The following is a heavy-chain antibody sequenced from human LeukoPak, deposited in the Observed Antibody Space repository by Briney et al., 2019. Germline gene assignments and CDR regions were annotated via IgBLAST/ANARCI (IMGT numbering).Heavy chain of an antibody. J-gene: IGHJ6*03. Sequence: ASVKVSCKASGYTFTSYGITWVRQAPGQGLEWMGWISAYNGNTNYAQKLQGRVTMTTDTSTSTAYMELRSLRSDDTAVYYCAREGDYDFWSGYYTSNYYYYMDVWGKGTTVTVSS. CDR3: AREGDYDFWSGYYTSNYYYYMDV. V-gene: IGHV1-18*01. CDR2: ISAYNGNT. D-gene: IGHD3-3*01. CDR1: GYTFTSYG.